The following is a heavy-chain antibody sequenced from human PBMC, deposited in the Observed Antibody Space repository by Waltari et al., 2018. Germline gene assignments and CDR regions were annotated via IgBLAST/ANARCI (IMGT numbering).Heavy chain of an antibody. D-gene: IGHD6-13*01. CDR1: GFTFSSYG. J-gene: IGHJ4*02. V-gene: IGHV3-30*02. Sequence: QVQLVESGGGVVQPGGSLRLSCAASGFTFSSYGMHWVRQAPGKGLEWVAFIRYDGSNKYYADSVKGRFTISRDNSKNTLYLQMNSLRAEDTAVYYCAKMGGEQQLPRSYWGQGTLVTVSS. CDR2: IRYDGSNK. CDR3: AKMGGEQQLPRSY.